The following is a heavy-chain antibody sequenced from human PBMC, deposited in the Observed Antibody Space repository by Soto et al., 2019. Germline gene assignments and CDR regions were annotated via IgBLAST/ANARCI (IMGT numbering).Heavy chain of an antibody. Sequence: GGSLRLSCAASGFTFSSYGMHWVRQALGKGLEWVAVISYDGSNKYYADSVKGRFTISRDNSKNTLYLQMNSLRAEDTAVYYCAKVGVEQQLAHIASEIDYWRHGTLFT. V-gene: IGHV3-30*18. CDR1: GFTFSSYG. J-gene: IGHJ4*01. CDR2: ISYDGSNK. D-gene: IGHD6-13*01. CDR3: AKVGVEQQLAHIASEIDY.